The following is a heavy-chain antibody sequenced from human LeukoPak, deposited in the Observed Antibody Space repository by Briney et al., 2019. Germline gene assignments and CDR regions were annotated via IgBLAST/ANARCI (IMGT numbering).Heavy chain of an antibody. J-gene: IGHJ5*02. Sequence: SVKVSCKASGGTFSSYAISWVRQAPGQGLEWMGRIIPIFGTANYAQKFQGRVTITTDESTSTAYMELSSLRSEDTAVYYCARDLRVGAGGYSYGPNWLDPWGQGTLVTVSS. CDR1: GGTFSSYA. D-gene: IGHD5-18*01. CDR2: IIPIFGTA. V-gene: IGHV1-69*05. CDR3: ARDLRVGAGGYSYGPNWLDP.